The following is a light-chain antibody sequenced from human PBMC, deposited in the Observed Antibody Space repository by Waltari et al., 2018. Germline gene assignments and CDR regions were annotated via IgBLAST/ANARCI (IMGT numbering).Light chain of an antibody. CDR2: GPD. J-gene: IGLJ2*01. Sequence: SSDLTRDPSLSVALGQTVRITCQGDSLRSYYASWYQQRPGQAPILVLYGPDNRPSGIPDRFSVSTSGNTASLTITGAQAEDEADYYCHSRETFSTRLFGGGTRLTV. V-gene: IGLV3-19*01. CDR3: HSRETFSTRL. CDR1: SLRSYY.